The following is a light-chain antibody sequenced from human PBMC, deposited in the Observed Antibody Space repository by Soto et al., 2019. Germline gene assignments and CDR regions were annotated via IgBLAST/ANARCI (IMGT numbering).Light chain of an antibody. CDR1: QRVYTH. CDR3: QQYNYWPPIT. CDR2: GAS. J-gene: IGKJ5*01. V-gene: IGKV3-15*01. Sequence: EIVMTQSPSTLSVSLGERVIFSCRTSQRVYTHLAWYQQKPGQAPRLLIYGASTRATGIPARFSGSGFGTEFTLTISSLQSEDVAVYYCQQYNYWPPITFGQGTRLEIK.